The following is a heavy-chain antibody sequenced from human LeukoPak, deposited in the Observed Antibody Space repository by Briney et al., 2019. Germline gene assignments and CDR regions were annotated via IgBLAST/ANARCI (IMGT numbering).Heavy chain of an antibody. J-gene: IGHJ4*02. Sequence: PGGSLRLSCAASGFTVSSNYMSWVRQAPGKGLEWVSVIYSGGSTYYADSVKGRFTISRDNSKNTLYLQMNSLRAEDTAVYYCARAILLTGSEYYFDSWGQGTVVTVSS. D-gene: IGHD3-9*01. CDR3: ARAILLTGSEYYFDS. V-gene: IGHV3-53*01. CDR2: IYSGGST. CDR1: GFTVSSNY.